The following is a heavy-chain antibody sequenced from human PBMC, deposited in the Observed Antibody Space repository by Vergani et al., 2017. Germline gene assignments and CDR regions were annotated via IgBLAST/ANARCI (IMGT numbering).Heavy chain of an antibody. CDR3: ARVAPSNSEVTPTAVDV. V-gene: IGHV1-18*01. D-gene: IGHD1-1*01. CDR2: IRPYTGHT. CDR1: RHTFQTYG. J-gene: IGHJ3*01. Sequence: QVQLVQSGAELKKPGASVSVSCKGSRHTFQTYGISWVRQAPGKGLEWMAWIRPYTGHTIYAQKFQDRVTMTADTSTNTAYMELRSLRSDDTAVYFCARVAPSNSEVTPTAVDVWGQGTMVTVSS.